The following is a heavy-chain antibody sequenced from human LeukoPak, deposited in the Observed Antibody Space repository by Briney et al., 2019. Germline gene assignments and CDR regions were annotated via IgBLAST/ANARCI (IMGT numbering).Heavy chain of an antibody. V-gene: IGHV3-23*01. J-gene: IGHJ6*03. Sequence: GSLRLSCAASGFTFSSYSMNWVRQAPGKGLAWVSAISGSGGNTYYTDSVKGRFTISRDNSKNTLYLQMNSLRAEDTAIYYCAKGMVTSSYYYYCMDVWGKGTTVTVSS. CDR1: GFTFSSYS. CDR2: ISGSGGNT. CDR3: AKGMVTSSYYYYCMDV. D-gene: IGHD5-18*01.